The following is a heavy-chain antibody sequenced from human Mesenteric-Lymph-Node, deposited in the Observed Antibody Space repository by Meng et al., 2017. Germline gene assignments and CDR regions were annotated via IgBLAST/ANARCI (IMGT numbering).Heavy chain of an antibody. CDR2: IHPGDSDV. V-gene: IGHV5-51*01. CDR3: ARLYYYDSSGIDI. CDR1: GFTFTNYW. Sequence: GESLKISCKGSGFTFTNYWIGWVRQMPGKGLEWMGIIHPGDSDVKYSPSFQGQVTISADKSISTAYLQWSSLKASDTAMYYCARLYYYDSSGIDIWGQGTMVTVSS. J-gene: IGHJ3*02. D-gene: IGHD3-22*01.